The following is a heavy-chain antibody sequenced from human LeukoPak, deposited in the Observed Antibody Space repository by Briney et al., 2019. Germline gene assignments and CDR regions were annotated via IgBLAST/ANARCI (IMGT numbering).Heavy chain of an antibody. CDR3: ARDQGYCGGDCYVELGY. V-gene: IGHV3-74*01. CDR1: GFTFSSYW. CDR2: INIDGSST. Sequence: GGSLRLSCVASGFTFSSYWMHWVRQAPGKGLVWVSRINIDGSSTSYADSVKGRFTISRDNAKNTLYLQMNRLRAEDTAVYYCARDQGYCGGDCYVELGYWGQGILDTVSS. J-gene: IGHJ4*02. D-gene: IGHD2-21*02.